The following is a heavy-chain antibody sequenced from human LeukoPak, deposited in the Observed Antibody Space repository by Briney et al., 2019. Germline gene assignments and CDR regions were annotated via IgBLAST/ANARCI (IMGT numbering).Heavy chain of an antibody. CDR3: ARAYDILTGYYISPTYMDV. Sequence: ASVKVSCKASGYTFTSYGISWVRQAPGQGLEWMGWISGYNGNTNYAQKLQGRVTMTTDTSTSTAYMELRSLRSDDTAVYYCARAYDILTGYYISPTYMDVWGKGTTVTISS. V-gene: IGHV1-18*01. CDR2: ISGYNGNT. CDR1: GYTFTSYG. J-gene: IGHJ6*03. D-gene: IGHD3-9*01.